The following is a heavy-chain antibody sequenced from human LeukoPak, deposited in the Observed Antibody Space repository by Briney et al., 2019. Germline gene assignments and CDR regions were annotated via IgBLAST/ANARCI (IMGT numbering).Heavy chain of an antibody. V-gene: IGHV1-69*13. CDR1: GGTFSSYA. CDR2: IIPIFGTA. Sequence: GASVKVSCKASGGTFSSYAISWVRQAPGQGLEGMGGIIPIFGTANYAQKFQGRVTITADESTSTAYMELSSLRSEDTAVYYCARDRGGTSGNWFDPWGQGTLVTVSS. D-gene: IGHD3-16*01. J-gene: IGHJ5*02. CDR3: ARDRGGTSGNWFDP.